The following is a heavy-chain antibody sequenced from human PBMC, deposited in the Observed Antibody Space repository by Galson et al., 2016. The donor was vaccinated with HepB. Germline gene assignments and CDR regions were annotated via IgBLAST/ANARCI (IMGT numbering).Heavy chain of an antibody. CDR3: ASSDYDYVWGTYRGLLNY. CDR2: LSGSGRTT. D-gene: IGHD3-16*02. J-gene: IGHJ4*02. CDR1: GFIFDDYG. V-gene: IGHV3-23*01. Sequence: SLRLSCAASGFIFDDYGLSWVRQSPGKGLEWVSGLSGSGRTTYYADSVKGRFTISRDNSKNTLYLQMNSLRAEDTAIYYCASSDYDYVWGTYRGLLNYWGQGTLVTVSS.